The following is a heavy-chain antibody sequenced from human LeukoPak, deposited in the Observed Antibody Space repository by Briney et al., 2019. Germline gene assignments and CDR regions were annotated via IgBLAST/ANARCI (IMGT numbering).Heavy chain of an antibody. CDR2: ISSNGGST. J-gene: IGHJ4*02. D-gene: IGHD3-10*01. V-gene: IGHV3-64*01. CDR1: GFTFSSYA. Sequence: PGGSLRLSCAASGFTFSSYAMHWVRQAPGKGLEYVSAISSNGGSTSYANSVKGRFTISRDNSKNTLYLQMGSLRPEDMAVYYCASPINYGSGSSVGYWGQGTLVTVSS. CDR3: ASPINYGSGSSVGY.